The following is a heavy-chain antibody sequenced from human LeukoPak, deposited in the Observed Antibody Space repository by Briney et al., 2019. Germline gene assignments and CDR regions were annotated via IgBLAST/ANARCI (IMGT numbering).Heavy chain of an antibody. CDR2: INHSGST. V-gene: IGHV4-34*01. CDR3: ARTRFLEWLSAPFDP. Sequence: SETLSLTCAVYCWFSTGNYSSWIRQPPGKGLEWIGEINHSGSTNYNPSLKSRVTILVDTSKNQFSLNLSSVTAADTAVYYCARTRFLEWLSAPFDPWGQGTLVTVSS. D-gene: IGHD3-3*01. J-gene: IGHJ5*02. CDR1: CWFSTGNY.